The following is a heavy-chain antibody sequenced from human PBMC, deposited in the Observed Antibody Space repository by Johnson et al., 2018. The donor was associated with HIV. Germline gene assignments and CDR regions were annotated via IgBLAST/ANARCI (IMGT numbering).Heavy chain of an antibody. CDR2: ISWNSGSI. Sequence: VQLVESGGGVVRPGGSLRLSCAASGFTFDDYAMHWVRQAPGKGLEWVSGISWNSGSIGYADSVKGRFTISRDNAKNSLYLQMNSLRAEDTALYYCAKAATTVVTLEGDAFDIWGQGTMVTVSS. D-gene: IGHD4-23*01. CDR1: GFTFDDYA. CDR3: AKAATTVVTLEGDAFDI. J-gene: IGHJ3*02. V-gene: IGHV3-9*01.